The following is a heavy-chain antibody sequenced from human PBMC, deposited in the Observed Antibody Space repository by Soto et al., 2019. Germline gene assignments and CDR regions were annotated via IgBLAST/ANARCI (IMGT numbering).Heavy chain of an antibody. CDR3: ARGSGIVALPGELEDVNYDY. CDR1: GQSFSGHS. D-gene: IGHD1-1*01. J-gene: IGHJ4*02. V-gene: IGHV4-34*01. CDR2: INESGST. Sequence: QVQLQQWGAGLLKPSETLSLTCAVYGQSFSGHSWGWIRQPPGKGLEWIGEINESGSTYYNPSLKSRVTISTDTSKKQFSLKVSSVSAADTAVYYCARGSGIVALPGELEDVNYDYWGQGTLVNVSS.